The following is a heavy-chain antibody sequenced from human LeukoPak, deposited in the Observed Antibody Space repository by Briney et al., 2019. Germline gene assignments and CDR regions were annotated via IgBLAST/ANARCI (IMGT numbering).Heavy chain of an antibody. CDR1: GGSIREYY. CDR2: IYDSGST. CDR3: ARELVRGVIGAFDI. Sequence: SETLPLTCTVSGGSIREYYLSWIRQPPGKGLEWIGYIYDSGSTNYNPSLKSRVTISVDTSKNHFSLKLSSVTAADTAVYYCARELVRGVIGAFDIWGQGTMVTVSS. V-gene: IGHV4-59*01. J-gene: IGHJ3*02. D-gene: IGHD3-10*01.